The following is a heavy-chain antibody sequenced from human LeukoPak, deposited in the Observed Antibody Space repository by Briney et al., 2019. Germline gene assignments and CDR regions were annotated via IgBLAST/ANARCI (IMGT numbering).Heavy chain of an antibody. CDR1: GFTFSSYA. J-gene: IGHJ4*02. Sequence: GRSLRLACAASGFTFSSYATSSVRQAPGGWLGWVSVISSSVGSTYYADSVKGRFTISRDNSKNTLYLQKNSLRAEDTAVYYCAKDQRGGCDTTTCYLFDYWGQGGLVTVSS. CDR2: ISSSVGST. D-gene: IGHD2-2*01. CDR3: AKDQRGGCDTTTCYLFDY. V-gene: IGHV3-23*01.